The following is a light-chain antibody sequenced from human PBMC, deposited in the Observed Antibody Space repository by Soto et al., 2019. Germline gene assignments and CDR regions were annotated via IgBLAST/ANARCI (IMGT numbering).Light chain of an antibody. V-gene: IGLV2-14*01. CDR3: SSYTSSSSEV. Sequence: QSVLTQPASVSGSPGQSIIISCTGTSSDVGGYNYVSWYQQHPGKAPKLMIYDVSDRPSGVSTRFSGSKSGNTASLTISGLQAEDEADYYCSSYTSSSSEVFGGGTKLTVL. CDR2: DVS. CDR1: SSDVGGYNY. J-gene: IGLJ2*01.